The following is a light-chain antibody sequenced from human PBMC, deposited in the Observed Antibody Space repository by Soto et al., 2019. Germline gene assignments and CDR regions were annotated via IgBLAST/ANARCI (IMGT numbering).Light chain of an antibody. CDR3: QQRSNWPPSIT. CDR2: GAS. J-gene: IGKJ5*01. Sequence: VLTQSPGTLTLYPGERATLSCRASQTVRGSSLAWYQQKPGQAPRLLIFGASARAAGFPDRCSGSGSGTDFTLTISSLEPEDCAVYYCQQRSNWPPSITFGQGTCLEIK. CDR1: QTVRGSS. V-gene: IGKV3D-20*02.